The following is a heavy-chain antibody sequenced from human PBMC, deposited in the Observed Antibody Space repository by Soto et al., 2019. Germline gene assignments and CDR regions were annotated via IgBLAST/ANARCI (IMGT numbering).Heavy chain of an antibody. CDR2: VGASVANT. CDR1: GFSFSTYA. CDR3: AKDMSRIAGRHDY. V-gene: IGHV3-23*01. J-gene: IGHJ4*02. D-gene: IGHD2-21*01. Sequence: DVQLLGSGGGLVQPGGSLRLSCAASGFSFSTYAMSWVRQAPGKGLEWVSSVGASVANTYYADSVKGRFTISTDSSKDTLHLQMNSLRVEDTAVYYCAKDMSRIAGRHDYWGQGTLVTVSS.